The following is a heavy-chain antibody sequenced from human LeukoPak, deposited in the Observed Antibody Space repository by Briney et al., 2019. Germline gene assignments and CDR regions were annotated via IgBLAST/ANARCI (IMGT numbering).Heavy chain of an antibody. D-gene: IGHD3-16*01. CDR2: INTNTGNP. J-gene: IGHJ4*02. CDR3: ARSNNDGDYLGVGFDY. CDR1: EYTFTDYA. V-gene: IGHV7-4-1*04. Sequence: GASVKVSCKASEYTFTDYAINWVRQAPGQGLEWMGWINTNTGNPTYARGFTGRFVFSSDTSVRMAYLQISSLKAEDTAVYYCARSNNDGDYLGVGFDYWGQGTLVTVSS.